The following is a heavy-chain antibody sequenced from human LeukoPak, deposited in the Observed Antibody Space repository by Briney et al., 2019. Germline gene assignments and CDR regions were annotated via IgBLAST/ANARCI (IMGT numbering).Heavy chain of an antibody. CDR2: ISYDGSNK. J-gene: IGHJ4*02. CDR3: ARDRTYYSDSSGYYYFDY. D-gene: IGHD3-22*01. CDR1: VFTFSSYS. Sequence: GGSLRLSCAASVFTFSSYSMHWVRQAPSKGLDWVAVISYDGSNKYYADSVKGRFTVSRDDFMNTLYLQMNSLRAEDTAVYYCARDRTYYSDSSGYYYFDYWGQGTLVTVSS. V-gene: IGHV3-30-3*01.